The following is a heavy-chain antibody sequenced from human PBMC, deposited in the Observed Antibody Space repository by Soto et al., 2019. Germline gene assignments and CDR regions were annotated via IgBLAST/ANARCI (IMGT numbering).Heavy chain of an antibody. Sequence: SETLSLTCTVSGGSISSGGYYWSWIRQHPGKGLEWIGYIYYSGSTYYNPPLKSRVTISVDTSKNQFSLKLSSVTAADTAVYYCARQYSSGWHFDYWGQGTLVTVSS. CDR1: GGSISSGGYY. D-gene: IGHD6-19*01. V-gene: IGHV4-31*03. CDR2: IYYSGST. CDR3: ARQYSSGWHFDY. J-gene: IGHJ4*02.